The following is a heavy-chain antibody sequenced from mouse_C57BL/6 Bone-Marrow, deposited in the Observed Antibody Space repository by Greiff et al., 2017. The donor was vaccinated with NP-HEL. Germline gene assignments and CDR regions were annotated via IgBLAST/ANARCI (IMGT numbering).Heavy chain of an antibody. CDR2: ISSGSSTI. J-gene: IGHJ1*03. CDR3: ARTLLRPSRYFDV. Sequence: EVKLMESGGGLVKPGGSLKLSCAASGFTFSDYGMHWVRQAPEKGLEWVAYISSGSSTIYYADTVKGRFTISRDNAKNTLFLQMTSLRSEDTAMYYCARTLLRPSRYFDVWGTGTTVTVSS. V-gene: IGHV5-17*01. CDR1: GFTFSDYG. D-gene: IGHD1-2*01.